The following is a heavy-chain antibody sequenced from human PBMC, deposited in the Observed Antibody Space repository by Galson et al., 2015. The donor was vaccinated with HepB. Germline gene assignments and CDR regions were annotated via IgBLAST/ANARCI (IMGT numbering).Heavy chain of an antibody. V-gene: IGHV3-30*04. Sequence: SLRLSCAASGFTFSSYAMHWVRQAPGKGLEWVAVISYDGSNKYYADSVKGRFTISRDNSKNTLYLQMNSLRAEDTAVYYCARGGGGYYDYVWGSYQQNPGDAFDIWGQGTMVTVSS. D-gene: IGHD3-16*02. CDR1: GFTFSSYA. CDR3: ARGGGGYYDYVWGSYQQNPGDAFDI. CDR2: ISYDGSNK. J-gene: IGHJ3*02.